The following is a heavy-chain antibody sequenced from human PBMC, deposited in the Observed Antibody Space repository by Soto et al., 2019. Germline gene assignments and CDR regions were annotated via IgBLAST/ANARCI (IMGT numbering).Heavy chain of an antibody. J-gene: IGHJ4*02. V-gene: IGHV1-2*02. CDR1: GYTFTDYY. D-gene: IGHD2-8*01. CDR3: AREGGDIVQMVYALPWY. CDR2: VNPNSGAT. Sequence: ASVKVSCKASGYTFTDYYMHWVRQAPGQGLEWMGWVNPNSGATSYAQRFQGRVTMTRDTSISTAYMELSRLTSDDTAVYYCAREGGDIVQMVYALPWYWGQGTLVTVSS.